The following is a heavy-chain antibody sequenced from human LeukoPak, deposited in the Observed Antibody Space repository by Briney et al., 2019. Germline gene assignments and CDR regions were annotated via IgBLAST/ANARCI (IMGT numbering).Heavy chain of an antibody. CDR2: IRYDGSNK. V-gene: IGHV3-30*02. CDR3: AKDDAPAMAYYSHTRAAGDY. J-gene: IGHJ4*02. D-gene: IGHD1-26*01. Sequence: GGSXRLSCAASGFTFSSYGMHWVRQAPGKGLEWVAFIRYDGSNKYYADSVKGRFTISRDNSKNTLYLQMNSLRAEDTAVYYCAKDDAPAMAYYSHTRAAGDYWGQGTLVTVSS. CDR1: GFTFSSYG.